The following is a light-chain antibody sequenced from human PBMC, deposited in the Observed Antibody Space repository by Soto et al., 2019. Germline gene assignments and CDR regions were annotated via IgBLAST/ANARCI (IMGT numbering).Light chain of an antibody. Sequence: EIVLTQSPGTLSFSPGERATLSCRASQSVSSSYLAWYQQKPGQAPRLLIFGASSRASGIPDRFSGSGSGTDFALTISRLEPVDFAIYYCQQRSNWPWTFGQGTKVDIK. V-gene: IGKV3D-20*02. CDR1: QSVSSSY. CDR2: GAS. CDR3: QQRSNWPWT. J-gene: IGKJ1*01.